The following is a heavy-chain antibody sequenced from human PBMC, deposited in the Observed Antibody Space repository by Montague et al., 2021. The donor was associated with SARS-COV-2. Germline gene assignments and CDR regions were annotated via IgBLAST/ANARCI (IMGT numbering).Heavy chain of an antibody. CDR3: ARSLDPSGTYYLPY. V-gene: IGHV4-59*02. CDR1: GGSVVSYY. Sequence: SETLSLTCSVSGGSVVSYYWSWLRQPPGKGLDWIGHIHYSGSNTYIPSFKSRVTISKDTPKNQFSLKLSSVTATDAAVYYCARSLDPSGTYYLPYWGQGTLVTVSS. D-gene: IGHD3-10*01. J-gene: IGHJ4*02. CDR2: IHYSGSN.